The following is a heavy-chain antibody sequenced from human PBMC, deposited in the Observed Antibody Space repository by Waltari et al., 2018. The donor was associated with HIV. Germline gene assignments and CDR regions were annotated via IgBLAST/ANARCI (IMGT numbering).Heavy chain of an antibody. CDR3: VTLYNESPLYSNF. J-gene: IGHJ1*01. D-gene: IGHD2-15*01. Sequence: QLIQSTSALKRPGASVTISCQVSGYPLRDLSMQGVRQGRGQRLEWMGGFDPKNGKPVYSQRFWGRVSLAEDTSEDTAFLELNRLTSDDTAVYYCVTLYNESPLYSNFWGQGTLVTV. CDR1: GYPLRDLS. V-gene: IGHV1-24*01. CDR2: FDPKNGKP.